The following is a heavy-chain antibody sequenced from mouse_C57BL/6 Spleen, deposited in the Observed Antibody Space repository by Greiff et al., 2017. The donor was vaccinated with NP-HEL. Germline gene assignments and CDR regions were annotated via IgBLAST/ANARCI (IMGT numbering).Heavy chain of an antibody. CDR2: ISSGGSYT. Sequence: EVQGVESGGDLVKPGGSLKLSCAASGFTFSSYGMSWVRQTPDKRLEWVATISSGGSYTYYPDSVKGRFTITRDNAKNTLYLQLSSLKSEDTAMYYCGRQGDEDYFDYWGQGTTLTVSS. J-gene: IGHJ2*01. V-gene: IGHV5-6*01. CDR3: GRQGDEDYFDY. CDR1: GFTFSSYG.